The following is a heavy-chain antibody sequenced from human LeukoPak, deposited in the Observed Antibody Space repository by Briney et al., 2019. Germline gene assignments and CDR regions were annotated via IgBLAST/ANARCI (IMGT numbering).Heavy chain of an antibody. J-gene: IGHJ6*03. CDR1: GFTFSSYS. V-gene: IGHV3-48*01. CDR2: ISSNGRTI. D-gene: IGHD2-2*01. CDR3: ARDRALYCSSTSCSGDYYYYYMDV. Sequence: GSLRLSCEASGFTFSSYSMNWVRQAPGKGLEWVSYISSNGRTIYYADSVKGRFTISRDNAKNSLYLQMNSLRAEDTAVYYCARDRALYCSSTSCSGDYYYYYMDVWGKGTTVTVSS.